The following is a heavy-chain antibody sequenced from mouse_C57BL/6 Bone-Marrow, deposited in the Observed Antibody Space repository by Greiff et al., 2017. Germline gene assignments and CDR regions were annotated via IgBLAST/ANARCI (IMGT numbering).Heavy chain of an antibody. CDR1: GFNIKDYY. V-gene: IGHV14-1*01. CDR3: TTLYYYGSPGAY. J-gene: IGHJ3*01. Sequence: VQLQQSGAELVRPGASVKLSCTASGFNIKDYYMHWVKQRPEQGLEWIGRIDPEDGDTEYAPKFPGTATMTADTSSNTAYLQLSSQTSEDTAVYYCTTLYYYGSPGAYWGQGTLVTVSA. CDR2: IDPEDGDT. D-gene: IGHD1-1*01.